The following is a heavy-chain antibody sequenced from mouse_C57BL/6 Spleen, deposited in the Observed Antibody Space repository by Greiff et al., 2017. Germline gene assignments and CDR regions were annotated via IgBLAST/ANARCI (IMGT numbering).Heavy chain of an antibody. V-gene: IGHV1-59*01. CDR2: IDPSDSYT. Sequence: QVQLQQSGAELVRPGTSVKLSCKASGYTFTSYWMHWVKQRPGQGLEWIGVIDPSDSYTNYNQKFKGKATLTVDTSSSTAYMQLSSLTSEDSAVYYCARGPDGNYVGWFAYWGQGTLVTVSA. D-gene: IGHD2-1*01. CDR3: ARGPDGNYVGWFAY. CDR1: GYTFTSYW. J-gene: IGHJ3*01.